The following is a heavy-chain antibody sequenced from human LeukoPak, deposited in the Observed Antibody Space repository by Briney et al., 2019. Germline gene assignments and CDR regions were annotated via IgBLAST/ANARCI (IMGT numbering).Heavy chain of an antibody. V-gene: IGHV4-59*08. D-gene: IGHD3-16*01. Sequence: SETLSLTCTISGGSISSYYWSWIRQPPGKRLEWMGNIYYSGGTNYNSSLKSRVTISVDTSKNQISLKLRSVTAADTAVYYCARKGVSDLYYFDSWGQGTLVTVSS. CDR1: GGSISSYY. CDR2: IYYSGGT. J-gene: IGHJ4*02. CDR3: ARKGVSDLYYFDS.